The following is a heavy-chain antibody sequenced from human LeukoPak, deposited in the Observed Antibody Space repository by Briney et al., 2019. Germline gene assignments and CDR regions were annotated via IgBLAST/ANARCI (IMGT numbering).Heavy chain of an antibody. CDR1: GFTFSDYA. J-gene: IGHJ4*02. V-gene: IGHV3-49*03. CDR3: TREKRYFDWFQADY. Sequence: GGSLRLSCTASGFTFSDYAMIWFRQAPGKGLEWVGFIRNKAYGGTAEYAASVKGRFTISRDDSKTIAYLQMNSLKTEDTAVYYCTREKRYFDWFQADYWGQGTLVTVSS. D-gene: IGHD3-9*01. CDR2: IRNKAYGGTA.